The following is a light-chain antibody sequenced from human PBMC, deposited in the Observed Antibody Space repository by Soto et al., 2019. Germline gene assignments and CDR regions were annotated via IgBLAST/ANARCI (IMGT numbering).Light chain of an antibody. V-gene: IGKV3-15*01. CDR2: GAS. CDR3: QQRTNRPPIT. J-gene: IGKJ5*01. CDR1: QSISTN. Sequence: EIVMTQSPATLSVAPGERATLSCRASQSISTNLAWYQQKPGQPPRLLFYGASTRATGVPARFSGGGSGTEFTLTISSLQSEDFAFYYCQQRTNRPPITFGQGTRLEIK.